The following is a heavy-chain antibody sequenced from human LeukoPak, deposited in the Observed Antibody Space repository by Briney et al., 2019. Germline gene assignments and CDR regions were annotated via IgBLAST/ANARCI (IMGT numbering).Heavy chain of an antibody. D-gene: IGHD2-15*01. J-gene: IGHJ4*02. CDR2: ISLDGSET. V-gene: IGHV3-7*01. CDR3: VRDLGHSRHYFEY. Sequence: QSGGSLRLSCAASGFIFSSFFLNWVRLTPGGELEWVACISLDGSETFYMDSVRGRFTISRDNTEKSLYLQMNSLRTEDTAVYFCVRDLGHSRHYFEYWGQGALVTVSS. CDR1: GFIFSSFF.